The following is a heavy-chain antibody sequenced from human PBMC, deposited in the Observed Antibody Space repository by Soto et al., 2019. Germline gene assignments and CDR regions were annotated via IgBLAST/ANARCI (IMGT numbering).Heavy chain of an antibody. V-gene: IGHV5-51*01. CDR3: ARFYYDSSGYYYVLGSPYFDY. CDR1: GYSFTSYW. D-gene: IGHD3-22*01. J-gene: IGHJ4*02. Sequence: GESLKISCKGSGYSFTSYWIGWVRQMPGKGLEWMGIIYPGDSDTRYSPSFQGQVTISADKSISTAYLQWSSLKASDTAMYYCARFYYDSSGYYYVLGSPYFDYWGQGTLVTVSS. CDR2: IYPGDSDT.